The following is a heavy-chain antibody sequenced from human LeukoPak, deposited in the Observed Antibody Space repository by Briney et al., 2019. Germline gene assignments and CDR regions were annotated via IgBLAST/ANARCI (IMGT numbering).Heavy chain of an antibody. J-gene: IGHJ5*02. CDR2: IYPGDSDT. Sequence: GASLQISCKGSGYSFTSYWIGWVRQLPGKGLEWMGIIYPGDSDTRYNPSFQGQVTISADKSISTAYLQWSSLKASDTAMYYCASSTYYYDSSGYRGNNWFDPWGQGTLVTVSS. CDR1: GYSFTSYW. CDR3: ASSTYYYDSSGYRGNNWFDP. V-gene: IGHV5-51*01. D-gene: IGHD3-22*01.